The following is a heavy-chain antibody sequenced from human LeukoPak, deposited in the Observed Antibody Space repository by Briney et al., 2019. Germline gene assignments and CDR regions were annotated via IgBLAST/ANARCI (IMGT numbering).Heavy chain of an antibody. Sequence: SETLSLTCTVSGGSISSYYWSWIRQPPGKGLEWIGYIYYSGSTYYNPSLKSRVTISVDTSKNQFSLKLSSVTAADTAVYYCARMFSSSPIDYWGQGALVTVSS. J-gene: IGHJ4*02. CDR1: GGSISSYY. D-gene: IGHD6-13*01. CDR3: ARMFSSSPIDY. V-gene: IGHV4-59*12. CDR2: IYYSGST.